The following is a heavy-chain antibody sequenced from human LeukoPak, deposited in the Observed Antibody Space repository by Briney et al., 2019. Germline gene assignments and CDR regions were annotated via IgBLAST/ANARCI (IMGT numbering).Heavy chain of an antibody. V-gene: IGHV3-30-3*01. CDR2: ISDDGSKN. CDR3: ARDPAFIVVVIGANFDY. D-gene: IGHD2-15*01. J-gene: IGHJ4*02. Sequence: GRSLRLSCAASGFTFSNYAMHWVRQAPGKGLEWVAVISDDGSKNYYADSVKGRFTISRDNSKNTLFLQMNSLRPEDTAVYFCARDPAFIVVVIGANFDYWGQGTLVTVSS. CDR1: GFTFSNYA.